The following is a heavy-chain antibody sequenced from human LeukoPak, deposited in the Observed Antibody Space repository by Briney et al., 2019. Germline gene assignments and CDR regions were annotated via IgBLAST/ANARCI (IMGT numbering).Heavy chain of an antibody. CDR2: INHSGST. V-gene: IGHV4-34*01. CDR3: TRGKPEPVFDY. CDR1: GRPFSGYC. Sequence: PSETLSLTCTVYGRPFSGYCWSWIRQPPGKGLEWIGEINHSGSTNYNPSLKTRVTISVDTSKDQFSLKLTSVTAADTAVYYCTRGKPEPVFDYWGQGTLVTVSS. J-gene: IGHJ4*02.